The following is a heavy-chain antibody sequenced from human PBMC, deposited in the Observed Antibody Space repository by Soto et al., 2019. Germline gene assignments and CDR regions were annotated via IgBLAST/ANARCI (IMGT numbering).Heavy chain of an antibody. J-gene: IGHJ5*02. V-gene: IGHV3-23*01. CDR2: ISGSGGHT. CDR1: GVSFFSYA. Sequence: GSLRLSCTGSGVSFFSYAMSWVRQGPGKGLEWVSTISGSGGHTYYAGSVKGRCVVSRDNDKNTVYLHMSSLTGKDTAVYFCAKIEMGWFAHWGQGTQVTVSS. D-gene: IGHD2-8*01. CDR3: AKIEMGWFAH.